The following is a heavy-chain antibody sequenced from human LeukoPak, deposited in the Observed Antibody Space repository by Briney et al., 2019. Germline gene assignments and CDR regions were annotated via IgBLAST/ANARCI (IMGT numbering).Heavy chain of an antibody. CDR1: GFTFSNYA. CDR2: ISYDGSNK. CDR3: AREVAATDTYYFDY. J-gene: IGHJ4*02. D-gene: IGHD2-15*01. V-gene: IGHV3-30*04. Sequence: PGRSLRLSCAASGFTFSNYAMHRVRQAPGKGLEWVAVISYDGSNKYYADSVKGRFTISRDNSKNTVYLQMNSLRVEDTAVYYCAREVAATDTYYFDYWGQGTLVTVSS.